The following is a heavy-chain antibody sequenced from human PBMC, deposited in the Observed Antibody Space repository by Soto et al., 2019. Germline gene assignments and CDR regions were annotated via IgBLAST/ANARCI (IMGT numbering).Heavy chain of an antibody. V-gene: IGHV3-48*02. CDR1: GFPFSSNS. CDR2: ITGSGTTT. Sequence: PGGSLRLSRAASGFPFSSNSVNWVRQAPGKGLEWVSYITGSGTTTRYADSVKGRFTLSRDNAKNSLFLDMNSLTDEDTAVYYCARDLNWAFDHWGRGTLVTVSS. J-gene: IGHJ5*02. D-gene: IGHD1-1*01. CDR3: ARDLNWAFDH.